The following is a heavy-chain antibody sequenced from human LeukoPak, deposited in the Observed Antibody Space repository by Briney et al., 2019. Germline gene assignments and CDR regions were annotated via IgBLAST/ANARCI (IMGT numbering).Heavy chain of an antibody. J-gene: IGHJ6*04. V-gene: IGHV3-23*01. Sequence: PGGSLRLSCAASGFTFSSYSMNWVRQAPGKGLEWVSAISGSGGTTYYADSVKGRFTISRDNSKNTLYLQMNSLRAEDTVVYYCAEEDGGNYAQMDVWGKGTTVTVSS. D-gene: IGHD4/OR15-4a*01. CDR3: AEEDGGNYAQMDV. CDR2: ISGSGGTT. CDR1: GFTFSSYS.